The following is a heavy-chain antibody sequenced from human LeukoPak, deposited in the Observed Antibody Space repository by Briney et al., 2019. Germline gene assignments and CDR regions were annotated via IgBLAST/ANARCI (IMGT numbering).Heavy chain of an antibody. V-gene: IGHV4-39*07. CDR1: GASIRSTSYY. CDR3: ARGRSYYYDNSGNYYNY. Sequence: SETLSLTCTVSGASIRSTSYYWGWIRQPPGKGLDWIGEINHSGSTNYNPSLKSRVTISVDTSKNQFSLKLSSVTAADTAVYYCARGRSYYYDNSGNYYNYWGQGTLVTVSS. D-gene: IGHD3-22*01. CDR2: INHSGST. J-gene: IGHJ4*02.